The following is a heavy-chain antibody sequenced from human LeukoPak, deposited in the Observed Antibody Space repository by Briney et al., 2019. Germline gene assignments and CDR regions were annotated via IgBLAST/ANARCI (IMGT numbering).Heavy chain of an antibody. CDR1: GFTFSSYG. J-gene: IGHJ4*02. D-gene: IGHD6-6*01. V-gene: IGHV3-30*18. CDR2: ISYDGSNK. CDR3: AKAPRGSASSFFY. Sequence: GRSLRLSCAASGFTFSSYGMHWVRQAPGKGLEWVAVISYDGSNKYYADSVKGRFTISRDNSKNTLYLQMDSLRAEDTAVYYCAKAPRGSASSFFYWGQGTLVTVSS.